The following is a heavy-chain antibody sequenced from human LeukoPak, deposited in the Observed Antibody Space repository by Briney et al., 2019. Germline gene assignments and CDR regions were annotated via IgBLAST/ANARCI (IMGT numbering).Heavy chain of an antibody. Sequence: ASVRVSCKASGYTFTSYAMNWVRQAPGQGLEWMGWINTNTGNPTYAQGFTGRFVFSLDTSVSTAYLQISSLKAEDTAVHYCARVNRLDAFDIWGQGTMVTVSS. CDR3: ARVNRLDAFDI. V-gene: IGHV7-4-1*02. D-gene: IGHD6-19*01. CDR2: INTNTGNP. J-gene: IGHJ3*02. CDR1: GYTFTSYA.